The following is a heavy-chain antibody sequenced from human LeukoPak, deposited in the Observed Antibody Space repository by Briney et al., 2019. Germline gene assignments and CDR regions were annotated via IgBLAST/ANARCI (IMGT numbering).Heavy chain of an antibody. Sequence: SETLSLTCTVSGASISSYYWSWIRQPPGKGLEWIAYIYYSGTTNYNPSLKSRVTISVDTSKNQFSLKLSSVTAADTALYSCARASSGYYDDAFDIWGQGTMVTVSS. D-gene: IGHD3-22*01. CDR2: IYYSGTT. CDR1: GASISSYY. J-gene: IGHJ3*02. CDR3: ARASSGYYDDAFDI. V-gene: IGHV4-59*12.